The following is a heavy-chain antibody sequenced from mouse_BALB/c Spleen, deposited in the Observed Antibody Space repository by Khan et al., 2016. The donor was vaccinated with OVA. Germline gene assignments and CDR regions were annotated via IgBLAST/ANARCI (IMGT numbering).Heavy chain of an antibody. D-gene: IGHD2-4*01. V-gene: IGHV2-2*02. CDR1: GFSLTNYS. J-gene: IGHJ3*01. CDR3: ASSVYDYGRVALLAY. CDR2: IWSAGST. Sequence: QVRLQQSGPGLVQPSQSLSITCTVSGFSLTNYSVHWVRQSPGKGLEWLGVIWSAGSTDYNAAFISRLTLRKDNSRSHVFFKMNSLQPNDTAIFDCASSVYDYGRVALLAYWGQGTLVTVSA.